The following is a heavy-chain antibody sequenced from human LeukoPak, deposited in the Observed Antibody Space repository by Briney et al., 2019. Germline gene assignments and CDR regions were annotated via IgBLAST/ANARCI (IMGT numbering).Heavy chain of an antibody. Sequence: GGSLRLSCAASGFTFDDYAMHWVRQVPGKGLEWVSGISWNSGTIGYADSVKGRFTISRDNAKNSLYLQMNSLRVEDMALYYCTKGNSGSYSQDWFDPWGQGTLVTVSS. CDR3: TKGNSGSYSQDWFDP. D-gene: IGHD1-26*01. V-gene: IGHV3-9*03. CDR2: ISWNSGTI. J-gene: IGHJ5*02. CDR1: GFTFDDYA.